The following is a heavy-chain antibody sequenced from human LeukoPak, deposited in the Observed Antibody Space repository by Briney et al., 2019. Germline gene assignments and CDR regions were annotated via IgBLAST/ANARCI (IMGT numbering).Heavy chain of an antibody. J-gene: IGHJ3*02. CDR2: ISWNSGSI. V-gene: IGHV3-9*01. CDR3: AREFEHDAFDI. Sequence: GGSLRLSCAASGFTFDDYAMHWVRQAPGKGLEWVSGISWNSGSIGYADSVKGRFTISRDNAKNSLYLQMNSLRAEDTAVYYCAREFEHDAFDIWGQGTMVTVSS. CDR1: GFTFDDYA. D-gene: IGHD3-10*01.